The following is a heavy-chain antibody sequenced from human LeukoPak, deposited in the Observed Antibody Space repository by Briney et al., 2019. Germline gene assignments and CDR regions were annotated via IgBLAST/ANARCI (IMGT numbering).Heavy chain of an antibody. CDR1: GYRFTSYW. Sequence: GESLKISCKGSGYRFTSYWIGWVRQMPGKGLEWMSIIYPGDSDTRYSPSFQGQVTISADKSISTAYLQWSSLKASDTAMYYCARLPHSGGYYYYFDYWGQGTLVTVSS. CDR3: ARLPHSGGYYYYFDY. J-gene: IGHJ4*02. D-gene: IGHD3-22*01. V-gene: IGHV5-51*01. CDR2: IYPGDSDT.